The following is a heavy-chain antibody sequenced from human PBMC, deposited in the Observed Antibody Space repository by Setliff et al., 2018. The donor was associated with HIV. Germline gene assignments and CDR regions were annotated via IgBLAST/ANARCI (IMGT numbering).Heavy chain of an antibody. Sequence: GSLRLSCAASGFTFTNAWMTWVRQAPGKGLEWLGRIQGNSIGGTILYGASVKGRFTISRDDSTNTLYLQMNSLRTEDTALYYCTTASDSTNYDDGFDLWGQGTMVTVSS. CDR3: TTASDSTNYDDGFDL. CDR2: IQGNSIGGTI. D-gene: IGHD4-4*01. CDR1: GFTFTNAW. V-gene: IGHV3-15*01. J-gene: IGHJ3*01.